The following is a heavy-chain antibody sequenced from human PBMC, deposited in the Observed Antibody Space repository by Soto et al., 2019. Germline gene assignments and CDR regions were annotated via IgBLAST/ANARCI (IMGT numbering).Heavy chain of an antibody. CDR3: ARLPGPLVSVLYIYPVDARETPSDVDV. CDR1: GFTCSHYP. Sequence: QMHLVQSGGGVVQPGRSLRLSCAASGFTCSHYPMHWVRQAPGKGLEWVAVVSFDGSNKYYRDSVKGRFTISKDNGKNTLYLQMNDLRHEATAVYYCARLPGPLVSVLYIYPVDARETPSDVDVW. V-gene: IGHV3-30*03. CDR2: VSFDGSNK. D-gene: IGHD2-21*02. J-gene: IGHJ6*01.